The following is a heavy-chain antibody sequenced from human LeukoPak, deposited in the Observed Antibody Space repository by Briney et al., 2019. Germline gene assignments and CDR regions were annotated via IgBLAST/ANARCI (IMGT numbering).Heavy chain of an antibody. Sequence: GGSLRLSCAASGFTFSSFGMNWVRQAPGKGLEWVSYISSSSSTIYYADSVKGRFTISRDHSKNTLYLQMNRLRAEDTAVYYCARAPYGDNGYTAEVADYWGQGTLVTVSS. V-gene: IGHV3-48*01. J-gene: IGHJ4*02. CDR3: ARAPYGDNGYTAEVADY. D-gene: IGHD3-16*01. CDR2: ISSSSSTI. CDR1: GFTFSSFG.